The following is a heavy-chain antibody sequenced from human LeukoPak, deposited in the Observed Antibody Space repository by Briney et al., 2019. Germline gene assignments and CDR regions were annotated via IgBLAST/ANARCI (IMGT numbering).Heavy chain of an antibody. CDR3: ARSSVEMATIYGY. CDR1: GGTFSSYA. V-gene: IGHV1-69*13. J-gene: IGHJ4*02. D-gene: IGHD5-24*01. CDR2: IIPIFGTA. Sequence: SVKVSCKASGGTFSSYAISWVRQAPGQGLEWTGGIIPIFGTANYAQKFQGRVTITADESTSTAYMELSSLRSEDTAVYYCARSSVEMATIYGYWGQGTLVTVSS.